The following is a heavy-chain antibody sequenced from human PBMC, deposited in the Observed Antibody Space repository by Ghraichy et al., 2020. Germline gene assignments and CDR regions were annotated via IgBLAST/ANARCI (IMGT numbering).Heavy chain of an antibody. Sequence: GGSLILSCAASGFTFSNYWMHWVRQVPGKVLVSVSRIINDVSTTCYADSVKGRFTISRDNAKTTLYLQMNSLRVDDSAVYYCARGLAVAGRSALDIWGQGTQVTGSS. J-gene: IGHJ3*02. CDR3: ARGLAVAGRSALDI. CDR2: IINDVSTT. CDR1: GFTFSNYW. V-gene: IGHV3-74*01. D-gene: IGHD6-19*01.